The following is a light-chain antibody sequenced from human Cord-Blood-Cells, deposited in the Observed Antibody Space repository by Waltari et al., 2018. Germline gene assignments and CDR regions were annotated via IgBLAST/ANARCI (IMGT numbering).Light chain of an antibody. Sequence: EIEMTQSPATLSVSPGERATLSCRASQSVSSNLAWYQQKPGQAPRPLIYGASTRATGIPARFSGSGSGTEFTLTISSLQSEDFAVYYCQQYNNWPPLTFGGGTKVEIK. CDR3: QQYNNWPPLT. J-gene: IGKJ4*01. CDR2: GAS. V-gene: IGKV3-15*01. CDR1: QSVSSN.